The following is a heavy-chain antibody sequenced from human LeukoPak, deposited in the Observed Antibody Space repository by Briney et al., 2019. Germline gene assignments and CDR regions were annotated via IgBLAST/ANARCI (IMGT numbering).Heavy chain of an antibody. Sequence: GGSLRLSCAVSGFTFSSYWMSWVRQAPGKGLEWVANIKQAGSEKYYVDSVKGRFTISRDNAENSLYLQMNSLRAEDTAVYYCARARGFFDYWGQGTLVTVTS. CDR2: IKQAGSEK. J-gene: IGHJ4*02. CDR1: GFTFSSYW. D-gene: IGHD3-10*01. V-gene: IGHV3-7*01. CDR3: ARARGFFDY.